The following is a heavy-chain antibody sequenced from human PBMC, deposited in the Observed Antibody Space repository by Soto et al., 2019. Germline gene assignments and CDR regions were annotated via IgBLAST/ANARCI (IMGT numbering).Heavy chain of an antibody. D-gene: IGHD1-26*01. CDR2: IDPSDSYT. CDR1: GYSFTSNL. J-gene: IGHJ6*02. Sequence: EVQLVQSGAEVKKPGESLRISCKGSGYSFTSNLINWVRQMPGKGLEWMGRIDPSDSYTSYSPSFQGHVTISTDKSISTAYLQWSSLKASDTAIYYCATYGKYEIDVWGQGTAVTVSS. V-gene: IGHV5-10-1*01. CDR3: ATYGKYEIDV.